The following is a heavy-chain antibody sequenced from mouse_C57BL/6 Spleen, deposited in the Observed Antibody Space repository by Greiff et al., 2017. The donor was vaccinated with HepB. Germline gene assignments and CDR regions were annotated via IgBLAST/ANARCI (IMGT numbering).Heavy chain of an antibody. CDR2: INPSTGGT. Sequence: EVQLQQSGPELVKPGASVKISCKASGYSFTGYYMNWVKQSPEKSLEWIGEINPSTGGTTYNQKFKAKATLTVDKSSSTAYMQLKSLTSEDSAVYYCARRMSDGYYVFAYWGQGTLVTVSA. CDR1: GYSFTGYY. V-gene: IGHV1-42*01. D-gene: IGHD2-3*01. CDR3: ARRMSDGYYVFAY. J-gene: IGHJ3*01.